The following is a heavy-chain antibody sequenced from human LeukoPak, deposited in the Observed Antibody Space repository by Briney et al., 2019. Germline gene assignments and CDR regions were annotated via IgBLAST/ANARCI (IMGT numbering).Heavy chain of an antibody. D-gene: IGHD5/OR15-5a*01. CDR1: GYTFTGYY. CDR3: ARGIEGTVYY. CDR2: INPNSGGT. V-gene: IGHV1-2*02. Sequence: ASVKVSCKASGYTFTGYYMHWVRQAPGQGLEWMGWINPNSGGTNYAQNFQGRVTMTRDTSISTAYMELSSLRSDDTAVYYCARGIEGTVYYWGQGTLVTVSS. J-gene: IGHJ4*02.